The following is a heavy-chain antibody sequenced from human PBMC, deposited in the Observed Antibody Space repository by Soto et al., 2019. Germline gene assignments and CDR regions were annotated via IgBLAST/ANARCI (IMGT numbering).Heavy chain of an antibody. J-gene: IGHJ6*02. Sequence: PGGSLRLSCTASGFTFGDYAMSWFRQAPGKGLEWVGFIRSKAYGGTTEYAASVKGRFTISRDDSKSIAYLQMNSLKTEDTAAYYCTRAPHNYDFWSGFMRNTEGLYYYGMDVWGQGTTVTVSS. D-gene: IGHD3-3*01. V-gene: IGHV3-49*03. CDR2: IRSKAYGGTT. CDR1: GFTFGDYA. CDR3: TRAPHNYDFWSGFMRNTEGLYYYGMDV.